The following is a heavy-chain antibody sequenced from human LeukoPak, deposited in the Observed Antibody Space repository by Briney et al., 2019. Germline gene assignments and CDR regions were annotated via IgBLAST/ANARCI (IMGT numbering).Heavy chain of an antibody. CDR3: GRSRPVDS. CDR2: ISSGSSIK. CDR1: GFTFNNYN. V-gene: IGHV3-48*01. Sequence: GGSLRLSCAASGFTFNNYNMNWVRQAPGKGLEWISYISSGSSIKYYADSVKSRFTISRDNAKNSLYLQMSSLRAEDTAVYFSGRSRPVDSWGQGTLVTVSS. J-gene: IGHJ4*02.